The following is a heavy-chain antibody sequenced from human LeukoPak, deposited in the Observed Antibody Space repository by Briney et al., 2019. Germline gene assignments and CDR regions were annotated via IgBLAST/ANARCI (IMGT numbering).Heavy chain of an antibody. D-gene: IGHD3-22*01. CDR2: ISYDGSNK. CDR1: GFTFSSYG. J-gene: IGHJ4*02. Sequence: HPGGSLRLSCAASGFTFSSYGMHWVHQAPGKGLECVAVISYDGSNKYYADSVKGRFTISRDNSKNTLYLQMNSLRAEDTAVYYCARGASRNYYDSSGYRLLFDYWGQGTLVTVSS. V-gene: IGHV3-30*03. CDR3: ARGASRNYYDSSGYRLLFDY.